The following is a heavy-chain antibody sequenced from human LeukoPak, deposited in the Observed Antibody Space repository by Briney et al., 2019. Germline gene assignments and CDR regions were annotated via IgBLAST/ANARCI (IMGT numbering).Heavy chain of an antibody. V-gene: IGHV4-39*01. CDR3: ARAPLSGVVTDAFDI. J-gene: IGHJ3*02. D-gene: IGHD4-23*01. Sequence: PSETLSLTCTVSGGSISSSSYYWGWIRQPPGKGLEWIGSIYYSGSTYYNPSLKSRVTISVDTSKNQFSLKLSSVTAADTAVYYCARAPLSGVVTDAFDIWGQGTMVTVSS. CDR2: IYYSGST. CDR1: GGSISSSSYY.